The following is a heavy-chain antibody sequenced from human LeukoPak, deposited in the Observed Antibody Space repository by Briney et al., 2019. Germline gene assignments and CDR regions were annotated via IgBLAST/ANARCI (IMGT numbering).Heavy chain of an antibody. V-gene: IGHV4-30-2*01. J-gene: IGHJ2*01. CDR3: ARGARGVVAATPGWYFDL. D-gene: IGHD2-15*01. CDR2: MCHSGST. CDR1: GGSISSGGYS. Sequence: SQTLSLTCAVSGGSISSGGYSWSWIRQPPGKGLEWIGYMCHSGSTYYNPSLKSRVTISVDRSKNQFSLKLSSVTAADTAVYYCARGARGVVAATPGWYFDLWGRGTMVTVSS.